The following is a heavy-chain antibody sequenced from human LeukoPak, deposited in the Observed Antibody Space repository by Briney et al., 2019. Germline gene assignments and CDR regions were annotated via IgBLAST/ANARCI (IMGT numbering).Heavy chain of an antibody. CDR3: AKDHSYGFYYFDY. J-gene: IGHJ4*02. V-gene: IGHV3-30*18. CDR2: ISYDGTYK. Sequence: GGSLRLSCAASGFTFSSYSMNWVRQAPGKGLEWVAYISYDGTYKYYGDSMKGRFTISRDNSKNTLDLQMNSLRAEDTAVYYCAKDHSYGFYYFDYWGQGTLVTVSS. D-gene: IGHD5-18*01. CDR1: GFTFSSYS.